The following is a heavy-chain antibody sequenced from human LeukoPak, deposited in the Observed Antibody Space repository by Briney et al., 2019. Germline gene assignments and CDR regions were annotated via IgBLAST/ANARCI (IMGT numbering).Heavy chain of an antibody. CDR3: ARDTIAAAGTIDY. J-gene: IGHJ4*02. D-gene: IGHD6-13*01. Sequence: GGSLRLSCAASGFTFSSYSMNWVRQAPGKGLEWVSYISSSSSTIYYADSVKGRFTISRDNAKNSLYLQMNSLRAEDTAVYYCARDTIAAAGTIDYWGQGTLVTVSS. CDR1: GFTFSSYS. CDR2: ISSSSSTI. V-gene: IGHV3-48*01.